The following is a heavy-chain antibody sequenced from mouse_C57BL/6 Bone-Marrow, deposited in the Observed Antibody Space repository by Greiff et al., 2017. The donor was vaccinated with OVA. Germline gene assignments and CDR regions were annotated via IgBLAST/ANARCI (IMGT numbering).Heavy chain of an antibody. CDR1: GYTFTSTW. Sequence: GYTFTSTWMHWVKQRPGQGLEWFGYINPSSGYTTYNQKFKDKATLTADKSSSTSYMQLSSLTYEDSAVYYCARVWHYWYFDVWGTGTTVTVSS. CDR3: ARVWHYWYFDV. V-gene: IGHV1-7*01. CDR2: INPSSGYT. J-gene: IGHJ1*03.